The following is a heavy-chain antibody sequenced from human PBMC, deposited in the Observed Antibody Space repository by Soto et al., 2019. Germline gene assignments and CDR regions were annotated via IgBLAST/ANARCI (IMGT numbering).Heavy chain of an antibody. D-gene: IGHD3-10*01. CDR2: MNPNSGNT. J-gene: IGHJ4*02. CDR1: GYTFTSYD. CDR3: ARERVRRGFVD. V-gene: IGHV1-8*01. Sequence: QVQLVQSGAEVKKPGASVKVSCKASGYTFTSYDIHWVRQATGQGLEWMGWMNPNSGNTGYAQKLQSSVNMTTNTSISTAYMELSSLSSEDTAVYYCARERVRRGFVDWGQGTLVTVSS.